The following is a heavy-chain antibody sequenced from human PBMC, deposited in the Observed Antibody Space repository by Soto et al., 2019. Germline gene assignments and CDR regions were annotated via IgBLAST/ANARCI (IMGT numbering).Heavy chain of an antibody. D-gene: IGHD2-15*01. CDR3: ARSQGGSSSLDIYYYYYYGMDV. J-gene: IGHJ6*02. CDR1: GGTFSSYA. Sequence: QVQLVQSGAEVKKPGPSVKVSCKAPGGTFSSYATSWVRQAPGQGLEWMGGIIPIFGTAKYAQKFQGRVTITADESTSTGYMELSSLRSEDTAVYYCARSQGGSSSLDIYYYYYYGMDVWGQGTTVTVSS. CDR2: IIPIFGTA. V-gene: IGHV1-69*01.